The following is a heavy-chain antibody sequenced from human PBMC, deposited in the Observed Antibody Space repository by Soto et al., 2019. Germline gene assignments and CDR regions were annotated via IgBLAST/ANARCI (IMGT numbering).Heavy chain of an antibody. J-gene: IGHJ6*02. CDR3: ARGVSSSDNGMDV. CDR1: GFSFSTYS. Sequence: EVQLVESGGGLVQPGGSLRLSCAASGFSFSTYSMNWVRQAPGKGLEWVSYISSRSYTIYYVDSVKGRFTISRDNAKNSLYLQMNTLRDDDTGVYYCARGVSSSDNGMDVWGQGTRVTVSS. V-gene: IGHV3-48*02. D-gene: IGHD6-6*01. CDR2: ISSRSYTI.